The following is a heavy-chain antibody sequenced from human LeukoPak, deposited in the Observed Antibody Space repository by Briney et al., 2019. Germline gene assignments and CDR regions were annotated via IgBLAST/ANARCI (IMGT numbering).Heavy chain of an antibody. Sequence: PSQTLSLTCTVSGGSISSGGYYWSWIRRPPGKGLEWIGYIYHSGSTYYNPSLKSRVTMSVDRSKNQFSLKLSSVTAADTAVYYCANLASGHYMDVWGKGTTVTVSS. CDR3: ANLASGHYMDV. CDR1: GGSISSGGYY. J-gene: IGHJ6*03. D-gene: IGHD1-7*01. V-gene: IGHV4-30-2*01. CDR2: IYHSGST.